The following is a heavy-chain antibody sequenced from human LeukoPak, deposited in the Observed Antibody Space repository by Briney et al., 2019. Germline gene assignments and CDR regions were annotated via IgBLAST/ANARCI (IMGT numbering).Heavy chain of an antibody. CDR2: IFYSGST. J-gene: IGHJ2*01. Sequence: PSETLSLTCTVSGGSISNYYWSWIRQPPGKGLEWIAYIFYSGSTNYNPSLRSRLTISLDTSKNQFSLKLSSVTAADTAVYYCARLTMFRGVIYGTDWHSDLWGRGTLVTVSS. V-gene: IGHV4-59*12. CDR1: GGSISNYY. D-gene: IGHD3-10*01. CDR3: ARLTMFRGVIYGTDWHSDL.